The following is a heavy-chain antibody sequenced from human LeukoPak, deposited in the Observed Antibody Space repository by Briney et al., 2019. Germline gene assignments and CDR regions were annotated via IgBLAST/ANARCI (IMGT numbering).Heavy chain of an antibody. V-gene: IGHV4-59*08. J-gene: IGHJ3*02. CDR3: ARSSTVTPTVLGAFDI. D-gene: IGHD4-17*01. CDR1: SDSISSYY. CDR2: IYYSGTT. Sequence: PSETLSLTCTVSSDSISSYYWSWIRQPPGKGLEWIGYIYYSGTTKYNPSLKGRVTISIDTSKNQFSLKLSSVTAADTAVYYCARSSTVTPTVLGAFDIWAKGQWSPSLQ.